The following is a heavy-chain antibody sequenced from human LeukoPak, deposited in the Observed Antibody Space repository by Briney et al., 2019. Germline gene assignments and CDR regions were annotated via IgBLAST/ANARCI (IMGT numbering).Heavy chain of an antibody. CDR2: IKSKTDGGTT. CDR1: GFTSSNAW. Sequence: GGSLRLSCAASGFTSSNAWMSWVRQAPGKGLEWVGRIKSKTDGGTTDYAAPVKGRFTISRDDSKNTLYLQMNSLKTEDTAVYYCTTDLLPYSSSWYLTEYFQHWGQGTLVTVSS. J-gene: IGHJ1*01. V-gene: IGHV3-15*01. D-gene: IGHD6-13*01. CDR3: TTDLLPYSSSWYLTEYFQH.